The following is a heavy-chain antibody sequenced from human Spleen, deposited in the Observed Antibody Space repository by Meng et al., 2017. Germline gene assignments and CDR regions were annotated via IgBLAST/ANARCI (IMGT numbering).Heavy chain of an antibody. CDR1: GFTFSSYA. D-gene: IGHD6-13*01. V-gene: IGHV3-7*03. CDR2: INQDGSEE. CDR3: VREKRGSTSWYSVYDY. Sequence: ETLSLTCAASGFTFSSYAMSWVRQAPGKGLEWVANINQDGSEEYYVDSVKGRFSISRDNAKSSLFLQMNSLTADDTAVYYCVREKRGSTSWYSVYDYWGLGTLVTVSS. J-gene: IGHJ4*02.